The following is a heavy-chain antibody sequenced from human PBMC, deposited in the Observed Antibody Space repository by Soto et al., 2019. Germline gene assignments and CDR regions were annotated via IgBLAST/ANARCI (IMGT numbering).Heavy chain of an antibody. D-gene: IGHD3-9*01. J-gene: IGHJ6*03. CDR2: ISAYNGNT. CDR1: GYTFTSYG. V-gene: IGHV1-18*01. Sequence: ASVKVSCKASGYTFTSYGISWVRQAPGQGLEWMGWISAYNGNTNYAQKLQGRVTMTTDTSTSTAYMELRSLRSDDTAVYYCARDYDILTGQPPLYYYYYMDVWDKGTTVTVAS. CDR3: ARDYDILTGQPPLYYYYYMDV.